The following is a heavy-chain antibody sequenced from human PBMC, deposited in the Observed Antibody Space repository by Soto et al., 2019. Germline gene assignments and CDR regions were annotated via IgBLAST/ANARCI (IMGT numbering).Heavy chain of an antibody. J-gene: IGHJ4*02. CDR1: GYTFTGYY. CDR3: AREVDVNRCFDS. V-gene: IGHV1-2*02. CDR2: FNPSSGVA. Sequence: GASVKVSCKASGYTFTGYYMHWVRQAPGQGLEWMGRFNPSSGVANYAETFQGRITMTSDSSTRTAYMELRSLRSDDTAVYYCAREVDVNRCFDSWGQGTLVTVS. D-gene: IGHD5-12*01.